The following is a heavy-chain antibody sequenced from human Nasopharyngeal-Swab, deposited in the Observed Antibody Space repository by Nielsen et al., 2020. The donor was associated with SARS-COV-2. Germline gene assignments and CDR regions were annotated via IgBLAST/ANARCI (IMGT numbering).Heavy chain of an antibody. Sequence: WIRQPPGKGLEWVANIKQDGSEKYYVDSVKGRFTISRDNAKNSLYLQMNSLRAEDTAVYYCARDADSGSYVPVGMDVWGQGTTVTVSS. V-gene: IGHV3-7*01. J-gene: IGHJ6*02. D-gene: IGHD1-26*01. CDR3: ARDADSGSYVPVGMDV. CDR2: IKQDGSEK.